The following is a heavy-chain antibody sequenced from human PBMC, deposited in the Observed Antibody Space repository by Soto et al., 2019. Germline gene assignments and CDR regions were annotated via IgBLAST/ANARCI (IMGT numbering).Heavy chain of an antibody. CDR3: AKEGEASDIYAFDA. D-gene: IGHD3-9*01. CDR2: FGSSAGSP. Sequence: EVQLLESGGDLVQPGGSLRLSCAASGFTFSHYALSWVRQAPGKGLEWISGFGSSAGSPFYADSVKGRFTISRDNSKNTLYLQLNNLRAEDTAKYFCAKEGEASDIYAFDAWGQGTLVTVSS. J-gene: IGHJ3*01. CDR1: GFTFSHYA. V-gene: IGHV3-23*01.